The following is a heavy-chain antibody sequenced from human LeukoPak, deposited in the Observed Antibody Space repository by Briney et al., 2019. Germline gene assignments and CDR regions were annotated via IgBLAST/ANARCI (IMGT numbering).Heavy chain of an antibody. D-gene: IGHD3-3*01. CDR3: TRVEKGFWSGFKMDV. CDR2: ITRSSATI. V-gene: IGHV3-48*01. J-gene: IGHJ6*04. CDR1: GFNFSIYS. Sequence: GGSLRLSCAASGFNFSIYSMNWVRQAPGKGLEWVSYITRSSATIYYADSVKGRFIISRDNDKNSLYLQMNSLRVEDTAVYFCTRVEKGFWSGFKMDVWGKGTTVAVSS.